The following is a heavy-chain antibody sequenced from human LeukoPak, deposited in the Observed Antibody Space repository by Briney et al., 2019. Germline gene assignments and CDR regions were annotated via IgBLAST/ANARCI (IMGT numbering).Heavy chain of an antibody. D-gene: IGHD6-19*01. CDR1: GYTFTGYY. J-gene: IGHJ4*02. V-gene: IGHV1-2*02. Sequence: ASVKVSCKASGYTFTGYYMRWVRQAPGQGLEWMGWINPNSGGTNYAQKFQGRVTMTRDTSISTAYMELSRLRSDDTAVYYCARVPRTYSSGWYGSFWGQGTLVTVSS. CDR2: INPNSGGT. CDR3: ARVPRTYSSGWYGSF.